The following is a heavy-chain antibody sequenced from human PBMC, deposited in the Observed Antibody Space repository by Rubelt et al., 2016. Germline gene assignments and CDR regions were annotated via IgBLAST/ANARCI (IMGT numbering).Heavy chain of an antibody. J-gene: IGHJ3*02. Sequence: QLQLQESGPGLVKPSETLSLTCTVSGGSISSYYWSWIRQPPGKGLEWIGYIYSSGSTNYNPSLKSLVTISVDTSKNQFSLKLSSVTAADTAVYYCARHIVVVPTANRPAFDIWGQGTMVTVSS. CDR1: GGSISSYY. CDR2: IYSSGST. CDR3: ARHIVVVPTANRPAFDI. D-gene: IGHD2-2*01. V-gene: IGHV4-59*08.